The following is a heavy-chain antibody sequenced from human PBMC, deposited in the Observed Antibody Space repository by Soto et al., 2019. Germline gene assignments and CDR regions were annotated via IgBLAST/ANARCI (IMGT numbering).Heavy chain of an antibody. D-gene: IGHD3-3*01. CDR1: GFTFSSYW. V-gene: IGHV3-74*02. J-gene: IGHJ6*02. CDR2: LSSDGSST. CDR3: ARCDLWIGPYSGMDV. Sequence: EVQLVESGGGLVQPGGSLRLSCAASGFTFSSYWMHWVRQAPGKGLVWVARLSSDGSSTSYADSVQGRFTISRDNAKNTLYLQMNSLRPEDTAVYYCARCDLWIGPYSGMDVWGQGTTVTVSS.